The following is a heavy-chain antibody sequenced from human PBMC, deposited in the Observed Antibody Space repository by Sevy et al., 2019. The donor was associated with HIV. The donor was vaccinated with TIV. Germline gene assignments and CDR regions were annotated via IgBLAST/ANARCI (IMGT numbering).Heavy chain of an antibody. V-gene: IGHV4-34*01. D-gene: IGHD6-13*01. CDR1: GGSFSGYY. CDR2: INHSGST. CDR3: ARSPYSMQLGLDY. Sequence: SETLSLTCAVYGGSFSGYYWSWIRQPPGKGLEWIGEINHSGSTNYNPSLKSRVTISVDTSKNQFSLKLSSVTAADTAVYYCARSPYSMQLGLDYWGQGTLVTVSS. J-gene: IGHJ4*02.